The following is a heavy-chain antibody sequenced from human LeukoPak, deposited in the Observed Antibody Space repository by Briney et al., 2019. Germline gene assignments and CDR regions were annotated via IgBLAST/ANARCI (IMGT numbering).Heavy chain of an antibody. Sequence: SETLSLTCTVSGGSISSYYWSWIRQPAGKGLEWIGRIYTSGSTNYNPSLKSRVTMSVDTSKNQFSLKLSSVTAADTAVYYCARDGKPWLVTSLFDYWGQGTLVTVSS. J-gene: IGHJ4*02. CDR1: GGSISSYY. CDR3: ARDGKPWLVTSLFDY. D-gene: IGHD6-19*01. CDR2: IYTSGST. V-gene: IGHV4-4*07.